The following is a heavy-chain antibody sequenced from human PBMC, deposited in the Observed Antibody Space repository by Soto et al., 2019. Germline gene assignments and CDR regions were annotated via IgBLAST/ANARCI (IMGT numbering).Heavy chain of an antibody. J-gene: IGHJ6*02. CDR1: SDPTSTHT. Sequence: QVQLQESGPGMVKPSETLSLTCTVSSDPTSTHTWGWIRQTPGKGLEWIGYIYETGGTAYNPSLRGGVTLSVAMSTKELAPRLRPAPAAATDMYQCVRQGIGPMHGLVDVWGRGTTVIVSS. D-gene: IGHD3-10*01. CDR2: IYETGGT. CDR3: VRQGIGPMHGLVDV. V-gene: IGHV4-59*08.